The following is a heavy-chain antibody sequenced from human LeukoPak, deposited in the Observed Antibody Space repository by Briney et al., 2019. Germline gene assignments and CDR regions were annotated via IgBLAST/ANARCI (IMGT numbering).Heavy chain of an antibody. D-gene: IGHD3-9*01. V-gene: IGHV3-7*01. CDR2: IKQDGSEK. CDR1: GFHFSSYW. J-gene: IGHJ2*01. CDR3: ASLMVPGYFYWYFDL. Sequence: GGSLRLSCAASGFHFSSYWMSWVRQAPGKGLEWVADIKQDGSEKYYVDSVKGRFTISRDNAKNSLYLQMNSLRAEDTAVYYCASLMVPGYFYWYFDLWGRGTLVTVSS.